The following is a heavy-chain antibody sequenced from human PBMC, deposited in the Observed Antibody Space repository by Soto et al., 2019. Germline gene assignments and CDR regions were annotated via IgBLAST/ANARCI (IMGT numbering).Heavy chain of an antibody. J-gene: IGHJ3*01. CDR3: ARYWTAGTFYGAFDV. D-gene: IGHD2-8*02. CDR2: ISPIYDAA. CDR1: GGTFSNYV. Sequence: QVQLVQSGAEVKKPGSSVKVSCEASGGTFSNYVISWLRQAPGQGPEWMGGISPIYDAANYARKFQGRVTMTADKSTSTAYLEQIGLKSEDSAIYYCARYWTAGTFYGAFDVWGQGTMVIVSP. V-gene: IGHV1-69*06.